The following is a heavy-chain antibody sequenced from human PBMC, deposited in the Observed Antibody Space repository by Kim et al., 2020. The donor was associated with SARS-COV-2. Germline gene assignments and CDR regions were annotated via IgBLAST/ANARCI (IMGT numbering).Heavy chain of an antibody. V-gene: IGHV1-24*01. J-gene: IGHJ3*02. CDR1: GYTLTELS. Sequence: ASVKVSCKVSGYTLTELSMHWVRQAPGKGLEWMGGFDPEDGETIYAQKFQGRVTMTEDTSTDTAYMELSSLRSEDTAVYYCATMGKTVTKSNAFDIWGQGTMVTVSS. CDR2: FDPEDGET. D-gene: IGHD4-17*01. CDR3: ATMGKTVTKSNAFDI.